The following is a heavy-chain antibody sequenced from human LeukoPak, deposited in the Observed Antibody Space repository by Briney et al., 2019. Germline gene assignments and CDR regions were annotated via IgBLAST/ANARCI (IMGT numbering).Heavy chain of an antibody. CDR2: ISYDGSNK. CDR1: GFTFSSYA. Sequence: PGGSLRLSCAASGFTFSSYAMSWVRQAPGKGLEWVAVISYDGSNKYYADSVKGRFTISRDNSKNTLYLQMNSLRAEDTAVYYCAKDLDSSGYYYSEGNWFDPWGQGTLVTVSS. J-gene: IGHJ5*02. CDR3: AKDLDSSGYYYSEGNWFDP. D-gene: IGHD3-22*01. V-gene: IGHV3-30*04.